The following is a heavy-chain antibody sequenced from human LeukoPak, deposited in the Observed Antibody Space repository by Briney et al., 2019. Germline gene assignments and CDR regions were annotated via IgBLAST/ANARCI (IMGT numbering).Heavy chain of an antibody. J-gene: IGHJ5*02. CDR1: GYTFTSYY. V-gene: IGHV1-46*01. CDR2: INPSGGST. CDR3: ARDFSWIQLWSWFDP. Sequence: ASVKVSCKASGYTFTSYYMHWVRQAPGQGLEWMGIINPSGGSTSYAQKFQGRVTMTRDTSTSTVYMALSSLRSEDTAVYYCARDFSWIQLWSWFDPWGQGTLVTVSS. D-gene: IGHD5-18*01.